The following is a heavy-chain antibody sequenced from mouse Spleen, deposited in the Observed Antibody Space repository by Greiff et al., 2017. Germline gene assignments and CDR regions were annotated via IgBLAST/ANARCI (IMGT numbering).Heavy chain of an antibody. J-gene: IGHJ3*01. CDR2: ISNLAYSI. Sequence: EVKLEESGGGLVKPGGSLKLSCAASGFTFSDYGMAWVRQAPGKGPEWVAFISNLAYSIYYADTVTGRFTISRENAKNTLYLEMSSLRSEDTAMYYCARHGGDYGGFAYWGQGTLVTVSA. V-gene: IGHV5-15*04. D-gene: IGHD2-13*01. CDR3: ARHGGDYGGFAY. CDR1: GFTFSDYG.